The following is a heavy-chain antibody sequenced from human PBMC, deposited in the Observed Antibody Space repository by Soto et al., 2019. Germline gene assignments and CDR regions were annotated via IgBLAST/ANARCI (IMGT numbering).Heavy chain of an antibody. D-gene: IGHD6-19*01. CDR2: IYYSGST. CDR1: GGSISSYY. J-gene: IGHJ4*02. CDR3: ASTAHSSGWYSGGFDY. Sequence: PSETLSLTCTVSGGSISSYYWSWIRQPPGKGLEWIGYIYYSGSTNYNPSLKSRVTISVDTSKNQFSLKLSSVTAADTALYYCASTAHSSGWYSGGFDYWGQGTLVTVS. V-gene: IGHV4-59*01.